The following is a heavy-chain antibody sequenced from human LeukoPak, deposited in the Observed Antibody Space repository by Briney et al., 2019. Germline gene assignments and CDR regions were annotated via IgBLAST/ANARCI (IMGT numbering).Heavy chain of an antibody. V-gene: IGHV4-61*01. D-gene: IGHD6-19*01. CDR1: GGSVSRGSYY. J-gene: IGHJ5*02. Sequence: SETLSLTCTVSGGSVSRGSYYWSWTRQPPGKGLEWIGYIHHSGTTNYSPSLKSRVTISVDMFKNQFFLNLTSVTAADTAVYYCARAIAVAGLAWFDPWGQGTLVTVSS. CDR2: IHHSGTT. CDR3: ARAIAVAGLAWFDP.